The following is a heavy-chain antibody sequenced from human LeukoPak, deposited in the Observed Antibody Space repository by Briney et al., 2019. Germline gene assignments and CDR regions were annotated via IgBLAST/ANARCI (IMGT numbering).Heavy chain of an antibody. CDR3: ARFYGSGVIDY. V-gene: IGHV1-46*01. Sequence: MHWXXXAPXXXLXWMGIINSSGGSTSYAQKFQGRVTMTRDTSTSTVYMELSSLRSEDTAVYYCARFYGSGVIDYWGQGTLVTVSS. D-gene: IGHD3-10*01. J-gene: IGHJ4*02. CDR2: INSSGGST.